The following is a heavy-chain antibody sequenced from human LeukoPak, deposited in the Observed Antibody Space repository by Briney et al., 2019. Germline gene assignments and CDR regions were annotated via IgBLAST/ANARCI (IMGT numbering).Heavy chain of an antibody. D-gene: IGHD6-19*01. CDR3: ARLGNSSGWYGSLVGAFDI. Sequence: SVTVSCKASGGTFSSYAISWVRQAPGQGLEWMGRIIPILGIANYAQKLQGRVTITADKSTSTAYMELSSLRSEDTAVYYCARLGNSSGWYGSLVGAFDIWGQGTMVTVSS. J-gene: IGHJ3*02. CDR1: GGTFSSYA. V-gene: IGHV1-69*04. CDR2: IIPILGIA.